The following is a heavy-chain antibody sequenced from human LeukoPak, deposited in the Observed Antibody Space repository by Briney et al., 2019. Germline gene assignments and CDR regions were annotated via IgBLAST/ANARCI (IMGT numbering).Heavy chain of an antibody. CDR1: GFTFSTYG. J-gene: IGHJ4*02. CDR3: ASSQWELEARGNSFDY. D-gene: IGHD1-26*01. CDR2: IYTSGST. Sequence: GTLRLSCAASGFTFSTYGMSWVRQAPGKGLEWIGRIYTSGSTNYNPSLKSRVTISVDTSKNQFSLKLSSVTAADTAVYYCASSQWELEARGNSFDYWGQGTLVTVSS. V-gene: IGHV4-4*08.